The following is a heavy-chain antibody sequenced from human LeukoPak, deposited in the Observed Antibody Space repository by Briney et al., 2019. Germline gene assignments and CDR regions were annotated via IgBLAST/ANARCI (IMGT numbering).Heavy chain of an antibody. D-gene: IGHD5-24*01. J-gene: IGHJ4*02. CDR1: GVTFSNYW. CDR3: ARAGREDVYEIGVFYFDF. CDR2: IKQDGRKK. Sequence: AGSLRLSCAASGVTFSNYWMSWVRQTPVKGLASKANIKQDGRKKHYVDSVKGRFTISRDNAKNSLYLQMNSLRAEDTAVYYCARAGREDVYEIGVFYFDFWGQGTLVPVSS. V-gene: IGHV3-7*01.